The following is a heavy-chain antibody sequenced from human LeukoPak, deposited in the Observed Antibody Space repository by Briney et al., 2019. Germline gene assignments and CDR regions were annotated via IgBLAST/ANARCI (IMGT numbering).Heavy chain of an antibody. Sequence: SVKVSCKPSGGTFSSYAISWVRQAPGQGLEWMGGIIPIFGTANYAQKFQGRVTITADESTSTAYMELSSLRSEDTAVYYCARDSLDTAMAPFDYWGQGTLVTVSS. CDR2: IIPIFGTA. V-gene: IGHV1-69*13. CDR1: GGTFSSYA. CDR3: ARDSLDTAMAPFDY. J-gene: IGHJ4*02. D-gene: IGHD5-18*01.